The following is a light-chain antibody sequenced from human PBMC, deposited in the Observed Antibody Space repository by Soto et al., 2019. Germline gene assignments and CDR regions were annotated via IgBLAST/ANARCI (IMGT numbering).Light chain of an antibody. V-gene: IGLV2-14*01. J-gene: IGLJ2*01. Sequence: QSALTQPASVSGSARQSITISCTGTSSDVGGYNYVSWYQQHPGKAPKLMIYNVSNRPSGVSNRFSGSKSGNTASLTISGLQAEDEGHYYCSSFTSTNTVLFGGGTKLTVL. CDR2: NVS. CDR1: SSDVGGYNY. CDR3: SSFTSTNTVL.